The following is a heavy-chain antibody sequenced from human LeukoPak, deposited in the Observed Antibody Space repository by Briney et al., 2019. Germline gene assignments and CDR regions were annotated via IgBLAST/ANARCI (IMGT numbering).Heavy chain of an antibody. V-gene: IGHV4-59*12. CDR3: ARERRYYGSGSYVDY. Sequence: SETLSLTCTVSGGSISSYYWSWIRQPPGKGLEWIGYIYYSGSTNYNPSLKSRVTISVDTSRNQFSLKLSSVTAADTAVYYCARERRYYGSGSYVDYWGQGTLVTVSS. CDR1: GGSISSYY. J-gene: IGHJ4*02. CDR2: IYYSGST. D-gene: IGHD3-10*01.